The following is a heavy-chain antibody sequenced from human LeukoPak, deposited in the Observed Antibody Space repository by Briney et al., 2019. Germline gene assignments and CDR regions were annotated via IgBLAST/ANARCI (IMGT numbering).Heavy chain of an antibody. D-gene: IGHD3-22*01. V-gene: IGHV4-31*03. J-gene: IGHJ5*02. CDR2: IYYSGST. CDR3: ARETDYYVSGGYYLQWFDP. Sequence: SETLSLTCTVSGGSITSGGYYWSWIRQHPGKGLEWIGYIYYSGSTSYNPSLKSRVTISLDTSKNQFSLKLSSVTAADTAVYYCARETDYYVSGGYYLQWFDPWGQGTLVTVSS. CDR1: GGSITSGGYY.